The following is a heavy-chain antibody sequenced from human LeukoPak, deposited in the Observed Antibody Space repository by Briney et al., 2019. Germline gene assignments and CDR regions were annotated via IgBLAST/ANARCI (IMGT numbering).Heavy chain of an antibody. D-gene: IGHD3-22*01. CDR3: ASYNYYDSSGQIDY. V-gene: IGHV3-7*01. Sequence: GGSLRLSCAASGFTFSSYWMSWVRQAPGKGLEWVASIKQDGSEKYYVDSVKGRFTISRDNAKNSLYLQMNSLRAEDTAVYYCASYNYYDSSGQIDYWGQGTLVTVSS. CDR1: GFTFSSYW. J-gene: IGHJ4*02. CDR2: IKQDGSEK.